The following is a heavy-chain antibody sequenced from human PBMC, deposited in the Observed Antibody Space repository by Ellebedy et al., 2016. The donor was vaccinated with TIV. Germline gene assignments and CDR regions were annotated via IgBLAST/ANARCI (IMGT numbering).Heavy chain of an antibody. Sequence: AASVKVSCKASGYTFTTLDINWVRQAPGQGLEWMGWMSPNSGNKGFAQKFQGRVTMTRDTSISTTYMELSSLNSEDTAVYYCARGVAAGVDPWGQGTLVTVSS. D-gene: IGHD6-13*01. CDR2: MSPNSGNK. CDR3: ARGVAAGVDP. CDR1: GYTFTTLD. V-gene: IGHV1-8*01. J-gene: IGHJ5*02.